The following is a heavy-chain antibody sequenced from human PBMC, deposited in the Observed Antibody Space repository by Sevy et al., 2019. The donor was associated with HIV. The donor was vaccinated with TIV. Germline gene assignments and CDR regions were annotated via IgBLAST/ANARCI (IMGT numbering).Heavy chain of an antibody. CDR1: GFSFSRYF. CDR3: ARDTLGYGGNPNLDLDL. J-gene: IGHJ5*02. Sequence: GGSLRLSCAAPGFSFSRYFMHWVRQAPGEGLVWVSRINSDGSTTNNADSVEGRFIVSRDNAKKTLYLELHSLRVEDTATYYCARDTLGYGGNPNLDLDLWGQGTLVTVSS. V-gene: IGHV3-74*01. CDR2: INSDGSTT. D-gene: IGHD4-17*01.